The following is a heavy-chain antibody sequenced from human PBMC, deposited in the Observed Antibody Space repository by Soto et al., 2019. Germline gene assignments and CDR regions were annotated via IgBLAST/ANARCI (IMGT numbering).Heavy chain of an antibody. D-gene: IGHD4-17*01. CDR2: ISGSGAST. J-gene: IGHJ4*02. CDR3: AKEGYGDYAPFFFDS. Sequence: EVQLLESGGGLVQPGGSVRLSCAASGFTFDNYALTWVRQAPGKGLEWVSAISGSGASTYYADSVKGRFTISRDNSKNTLFLQMNRLRAGDTAVYSCAKEGYGDYAPFFFDSWGQGTLVTVSS. V-gene: IGHV3-23*01. CDR1: GFTFDNYA.